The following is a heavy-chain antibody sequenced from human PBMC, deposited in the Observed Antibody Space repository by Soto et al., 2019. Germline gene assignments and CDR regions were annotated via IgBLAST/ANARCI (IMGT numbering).Heavy chain of an antibody. V-gene: IGHV4-34*01. CDR3: ARSNYDSSGYYYYYGMDV. CDR1: GGSFSGYY. J-gene: IGHJ6*02. CDR2: INHSGST. D-gene: IGHD3-22*01. Sequence: QVQLQQWGAGPLKPSETLSLTCAVYGGSFSGYYWSWIRQPPGKGLEWIGEINHSGSTNYNPSLKSRVNISVDTSKNQFSLKLSSVTAADTAVYYCARSNYDSSGYYYYYGMDVWGQGTTVTVSS.